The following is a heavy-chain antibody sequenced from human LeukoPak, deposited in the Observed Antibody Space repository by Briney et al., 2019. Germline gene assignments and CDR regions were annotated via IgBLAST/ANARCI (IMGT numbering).Heavy chain of an antibody. J-gene: IGHJ4*02. CDR2: ISGSGGST. CDR3: AKAVGYCSGGSCYSETNFDY. V-gene: IGHV3-23*01. Sequence: GGSLRLSCAASGFTFSSYAMSWVRQAPGKGLEWVSAISGSGGSTYYADSVKGRFTISRDNSKNTPYLQMNSLRAEDTAVYYCAKAVGYCSGGSCYSETNFDYWGQGTLVTVSS. CDR1: GFTFSSYA. D-gene: IGHD2-15*01.